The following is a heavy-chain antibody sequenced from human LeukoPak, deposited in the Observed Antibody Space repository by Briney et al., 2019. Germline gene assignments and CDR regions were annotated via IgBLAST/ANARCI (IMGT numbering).Heavy chain of an antibody. Sequence: GGSLRLSCAASGFTFSSYGMHWVRQAPGKGLEWVAVISYDGSNKYYADSVKGRFTISRDNSKNTLFLQMNGLRAEDTAVYHCAKDDAVHLAGYFDYWGQGTLVTVSS. D-gene: IGHD3-3*02. V-gene: IGHV3-30*18. CDR2: ISYDGSNK. CDR3: AKDDAVHLAGYFDY. J-gene: IGHJ4*02. CDR1: GFTFSSYG.